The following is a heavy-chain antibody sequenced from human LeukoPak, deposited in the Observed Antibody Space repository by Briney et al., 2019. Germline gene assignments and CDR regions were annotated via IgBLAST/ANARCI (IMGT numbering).Heavy chain of an antibody. J-gene: IGHJ6*02. D-gene: IGHD6-19*01. CDR2: IIPIFGTA. CDR3: ARDQGIAVAGSYYYYGMDV. Sequence: SVKVSCKASGGTFSSYAISWVRQAPGQGLERMGGIIPIFGTANYAQKFQGRVTITADESTSTAYMELSSLRSEDTAVYYCARDQGIAVAGSYYYYGMDVWGQGTTVTVSS. CDR1: GGTFSSYA. V-gene: IGHV1-69*13.